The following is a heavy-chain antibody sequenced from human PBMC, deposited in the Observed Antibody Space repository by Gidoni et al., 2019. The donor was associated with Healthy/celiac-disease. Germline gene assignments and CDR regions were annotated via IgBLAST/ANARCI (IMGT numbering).Heavy chain of an antibody. J-gene: IGHJ6*02. CDR1: GFMFSSYV. D-gene: IGHD6-13*01. Sequence: QVQLVESGGGVVQPGRSLRLPCAASGFMFSSYVMHWARQAPGTGLEWVAVIWNDESNKYYADSVKGRFTISRDNSKNTLYLQRNSLRAEETAVYYCARDREIAAVSTGMDVWGQGTTVTVSS. CDR3: ARDREIAAVSTGMDV. V-gene: IGHV3-33*01. CDR2: IWNDESNK.